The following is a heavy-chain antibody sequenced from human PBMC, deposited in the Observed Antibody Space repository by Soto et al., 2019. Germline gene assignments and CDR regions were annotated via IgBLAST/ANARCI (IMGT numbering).Heavy chain of an antibody. Sequence: EVQLVESGGGLVQPGGSLRLSCEASGFTFRNYDMHWVRQGTGKGLEWVSGISAAGDTDYADSVEGRFTISRENAQNSFFLQMNSLRVGDTAFYYCARTARDFYGLDVWGQGTTVIVSS. CDR1: GFTFRNYD. V-gene: IGHV3-13*01. CDR3: ARTARDFYGLDV. CDR2: ISAAGDT. J-gene: IGHJ6*02. D-gene: IGHD2-21*02.